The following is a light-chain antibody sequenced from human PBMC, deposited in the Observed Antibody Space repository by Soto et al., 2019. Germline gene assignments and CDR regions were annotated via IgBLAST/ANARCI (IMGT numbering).Light chain of an antibody. J-gene: IGKJ5*01. V-gene: IGKV3-20*01. Sequence: EIVLTQSPGTLSLSPGERATLSCRASQTVSSNYLAWYQQKPGQAPRLLIYSASTRATGIPDRFSGSGSGTDFTLTISRLEPEDFATYYCQQYNSYPITFGQGTRLEIK. CDR2: SAS. CDR1: QTVSSNY. CDR3: QQYNSYPIT.